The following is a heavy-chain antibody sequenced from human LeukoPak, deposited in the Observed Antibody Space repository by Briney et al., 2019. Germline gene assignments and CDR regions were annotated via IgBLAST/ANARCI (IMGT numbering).Heavy chain of an antibody. CDR3: ARDHGCSSTSCYAFDI. Sequence: SVKVSCKASGGTFSSYAISWVRQAPGQGLEWMGRIIPTLGIANYAQKFQGRVTITADKSTSTAYMELSSLRSEDTAVYYCARDHGCSSTSCYAFDIWGQGTMVTVSS. CDR2: IIPTLGIA. V-gene: IGHV1-69*04. CDR1: GGTFSSYA. D-gene: IGHD2-2*01. J-gene: IGHJ3*02.